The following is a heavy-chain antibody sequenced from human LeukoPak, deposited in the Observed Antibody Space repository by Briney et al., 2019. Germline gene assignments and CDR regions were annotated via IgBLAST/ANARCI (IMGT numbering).Heavy chain of an antibody. CDR1: GFTFSSYW. CDR2: IKEDGSEK. Sequence: GSLRLSCAASGFTFSSYWMSWVRQAPGKGLEWVANIKEDGSEKYYVDSVKGRFTISRDNAKNSVYLQMNGLRADDTAVYYCAGSGTYYVMSDFWGQGTLVTVSS. J-gene: IGHJ4*02. V-gene: IGHV3-7*01. D-gene: IGHD1-26*01. CDR3: AGSGTYYVMSDF.